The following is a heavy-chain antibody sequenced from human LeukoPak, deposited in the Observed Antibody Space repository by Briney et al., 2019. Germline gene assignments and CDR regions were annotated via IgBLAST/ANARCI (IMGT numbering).Heavy chain of an antibody. CDR2: ISRSGEST. CDR1: GFTFSSYE. D-gene: IGHD3-16*01. V-gene: IGHV3-23*01. CDR3: AKDYAVGSIDY. J-gene: IGHJ4*02. Sequence: GGSLRLSCAASGFTFSSYEMSWIRQAPGKGLEWVSSISRSGESTFYADSVRGRFTISRDNSKNTVSLQMESLRAEDTALYYCAKDYAVGSIDYWGQGTPVTVSS.